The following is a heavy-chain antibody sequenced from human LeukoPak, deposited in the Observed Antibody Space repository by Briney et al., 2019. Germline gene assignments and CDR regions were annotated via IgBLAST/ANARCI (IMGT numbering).Heavy chain of an antibody. CDR1: GFTFSSYG. V-gene: IGHV3-30*18. CDR3: AKVVAVAGVDAFDI. Sequence: PGRSLRLSCAASGFTFSSYGMHWVRQAPGKGLEWVAVISYDGSNKYYADSVKGRFTISRDNSKNTLYLQMNSLRAEDTAVYYCAKVVAVAGVDAFDIWGQGTMVTVSS. J-gene: IGHJ3*02. CDR2: ISYDGSNK. D-gene: IGHD6-19*01.